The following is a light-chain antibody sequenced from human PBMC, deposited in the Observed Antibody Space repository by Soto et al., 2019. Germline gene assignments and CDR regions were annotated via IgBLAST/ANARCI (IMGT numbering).Light chain of an antibody. V-gene: IGKV3-11*01. Sequence: EIVTTQSPATLSLSPGERATLSCRASQSVSSNLAWYQQKPGQAPRLLIYGASTRATGIPSRFSGSGSGTDFTLTISSLEPEDFAVYYCQQRSNWPRTFGQGTRLEIK. J-gene: IGKJ5*01. CDR1: QSVSSN. CDR3: QQRSNWPRT. CDR2: GAS.